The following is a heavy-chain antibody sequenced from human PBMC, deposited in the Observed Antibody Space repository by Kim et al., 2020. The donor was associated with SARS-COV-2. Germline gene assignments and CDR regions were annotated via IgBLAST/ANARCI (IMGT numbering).Heavy chain of an antibody. CDR3: ARTEARLPESYYFDY. CDR1: GGSFSGYY. V-gene: IGHV4-34*01. J-gene: IGHJ4*02. Sequence: SETLSLTCAVYGGSFSGYYWSWIRQPPGKGLEWIGEINHSGSTNYNPSLKSRVTISVDTSKNQFSLKLSSVTAADTAVYYCARTEARLPESYYFDYWGQGTLVTVSS. CDR2: INHSGST.